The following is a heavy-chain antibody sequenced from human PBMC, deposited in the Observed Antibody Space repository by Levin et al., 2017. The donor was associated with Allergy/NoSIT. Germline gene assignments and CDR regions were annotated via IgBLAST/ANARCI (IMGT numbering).Heavy chain of an antibody. Sequence: SQTLSLTCTVSGGSISSSSYYWGWIRQPPGKGLEWIGSIYYSGSTYYNPSLKSRVTISVDTSKNQFSLKLSSVTAADTAVYYCARPTSRNYYFDYWGQGTLVTVSS. CDR1: GGSISSSSYY. CDR3: ARPTSRNYYFDY. V-gene: IGHV4-39*01. CDR2: IYYSGST. D-gene: IGHD1-14*01. J-gene: IGHJ4*02.